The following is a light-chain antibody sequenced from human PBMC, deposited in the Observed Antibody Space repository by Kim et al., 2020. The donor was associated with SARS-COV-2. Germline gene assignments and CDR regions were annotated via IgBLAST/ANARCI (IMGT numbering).Light chain of an antibody. CDR2: GAS. CDR3: QQYGSSPPAWA. V-gene: IGKV3-20*01. Sequence: ELVLAQSLGTLSLSPGDRATLSCRASQSVTATYLAWYQQKPGQAPRLLIYGASTRATGIPDRFSGSGSGTDFTLTISRLEPEDFAVYYCQQYGSSPPAWAFGQGTKVDIK. CDR1: QSVTATY. J-gene: IGKJ1*01.